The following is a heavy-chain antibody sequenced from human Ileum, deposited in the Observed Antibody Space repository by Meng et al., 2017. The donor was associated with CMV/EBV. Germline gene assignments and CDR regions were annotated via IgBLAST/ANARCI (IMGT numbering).Heavy chain of an antibody. J-gene: IGHJ4*02. V-gene: IGHV3-15*01. D-gene: IGHD2-2*02. Sequence: GGSLRLSCAASGFTFSNAWMSWVRQAPGKGLEWVGRIKSKTDGGTTDYAAPVKGRFTISRDDSENTLFLQMDSPKTEDTAMYYCTTTGCSSTTCYTRLYYWGQGTVVTVSS. CDR1: GFTFSNAW. CDR2: IKSKTDGGTT. CDR3: TTTGCSSTTCYTRLYY.